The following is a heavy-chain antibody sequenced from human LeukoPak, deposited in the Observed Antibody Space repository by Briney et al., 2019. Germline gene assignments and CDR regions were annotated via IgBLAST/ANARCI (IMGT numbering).Heavy chain of an antibody. Sequence: ASVKVSCKASGYTFTGYYMHWVRQAPGQRLEWMGWINPNSGGTNYAQKFQGRVTMTRDTSISTAYMELSRLRSDDTAVYYCARSAVGRYYDSSGYYPLFVYWGQGTLVTVSS. J-gene: IGHJ4*02. CDR3: ARSAVGRYYDSSGYYPLFVY. CDR2: INPNSGGT. CDR1: GYTFTGYY. V-gene: IGHV1-2*02. D-gene: IGHD3-22*01.